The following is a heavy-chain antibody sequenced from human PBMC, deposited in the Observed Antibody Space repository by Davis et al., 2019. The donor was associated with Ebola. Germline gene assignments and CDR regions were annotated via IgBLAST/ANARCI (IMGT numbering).Heavy chain of an antibody. Sequence: GSLRLSCTVSGGSISSYYWSWIRQPPGKGLEWIGYIYYSGSTNYNPSLKSRVTISVDTSKNQFSLKLSSVTAADTAVYYCARRNRNYDSSGYFYFDYWGQGTLVTVSS. CDR2: IYYSGST. V-gene: IGHV4-59*08. D-gene: IGHD3-22*01. J-gene: IGHJ4*02. CDR3: ARRNRNYDSSGYFYFDY. CDR1: GGSISSYY.